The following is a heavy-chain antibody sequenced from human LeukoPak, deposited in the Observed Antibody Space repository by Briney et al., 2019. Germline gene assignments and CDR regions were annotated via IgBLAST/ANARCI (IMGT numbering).Heavy chain of an antibody. Sequence: KPSETLSLTCGVNTDPTTCNWWSWVPQPLGKGLEWIGEVHRSGRNNYYPSLQSRITISLDKSNNHNAPEQTSVTAADTAVYYCAREIVGAPTPGSYWGQGALVTVSS. CDR3: AREIVGAPTPGSY. CDR2: VHRSGRN. V-gene: IGHV4-4*02. D-gene: IGHD1-26*01. CDR1: TDPTTCNW. J-gene: IGHJ4*02.